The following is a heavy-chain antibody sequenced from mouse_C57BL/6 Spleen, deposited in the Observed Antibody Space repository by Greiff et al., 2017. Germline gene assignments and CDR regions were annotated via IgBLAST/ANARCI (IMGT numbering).Heavy chain of an antibody. D-gene: IGHD1-1*01. Sequence: VQLKESGPGLVKPSQSLSLTCSVTGYSITSGYYWNWIRQFPGNKLEWMSYLSYDGSNNYNPSLKNRISITRDTSKNQLFLKLNSVTTEDTATYYCASGDYYGSSYGFAYWGQGTLVTVSA. J-gene: IGHJ3*01. V-gene: IGHV3-6*01. CDR2: LSYDGSN. CDR1: GYSITSGYY. CDR3: ASGDYYGSSYGFAY.